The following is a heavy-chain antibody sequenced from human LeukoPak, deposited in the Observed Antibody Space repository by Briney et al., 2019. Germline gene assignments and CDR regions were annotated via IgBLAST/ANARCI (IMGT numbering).Heavy chain of an antibody. Sequence: PSGTLSLTCAVSGGSISSGAYYRSWVRQPPGKGLEWIGYIYHSGSTYYNPSLKSRVTISVDRSKNQFSLKLSSVTAADTAVYYCARGTPLTNPYFDYWGQGTLVTVSS. D-gene: IGHD1-14*01. CDR1: GGSISSGAYY. CDR2: IYHSGST. CDR3: ARGTPLTNPYFDY. J-gene: IGHJ4*02. V-gene: IGHV4-30-2*01.